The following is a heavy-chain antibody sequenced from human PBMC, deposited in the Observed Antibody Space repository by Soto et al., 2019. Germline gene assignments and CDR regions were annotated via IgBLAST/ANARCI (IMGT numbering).Heavy chain of an antibody. Sequence: EVQLVESGGGLVQPGGSLRLSCAASGFTFSDHYMDWVRQAPGKGLEWVGRTRDKTNSYTTEYAASVKGRFTISRDDSKSSLYLQMNSLKTEDTAVYYCARATVGTYYFDYWGQGTPVTVSS. V-gene: IGHV3-72*01. CDR2: TRDKTNSYTT. CDR3: ARATVGTYYFDY. D-gene: IGHD3-16*01. CDR1: GFTFSDHY. J-gene: IGHJ4*02.